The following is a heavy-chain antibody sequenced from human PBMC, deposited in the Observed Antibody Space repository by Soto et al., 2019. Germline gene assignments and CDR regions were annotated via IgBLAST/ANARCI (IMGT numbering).Heavy chain of an antibody. J-gene: IGHJ3*01. V-gene: IGHV3-23*01. CDR2: IGPRGRDT. CDR3: AILGGTYYAFGF. Sequence: GGSLRLSXAVSGVTINSHAMGWVRQAPGKGLEWVSAIGPRGRDTYYADSVKGRFTISRDNSKNTVSLQMNSLRAEDTAVYYCAILGGTYYAFGFWGQGTLVTVSS. D-gene: IGHD1-26*01. CDR1: GVTINSHA.